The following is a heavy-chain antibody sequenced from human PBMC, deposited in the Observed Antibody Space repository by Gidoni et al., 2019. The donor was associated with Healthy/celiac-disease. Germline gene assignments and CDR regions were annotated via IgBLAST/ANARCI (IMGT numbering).Heavy chain of an antibody. D-gene: IGHD2-2*01. V-gene: IGHV4-39*01. Sequence: QLQLQESGPGLVQPAETLSLTGTVAGGSIHSRSYYWGWIRQPPGKGLEWIGSIYYGVSTYYNPSLMRRVTISVDTSKTQFSLKLSSVPAADTAVYFCARHMGYFSSTSCYIGGWFDPWGQGTLVTVSS. CDR1: GGSIHSRSYY. CDR2: IYYGVST. J-gene: IGHJ5*02. CDR3: ARHMGYFSSTSCYIGGWFDP.